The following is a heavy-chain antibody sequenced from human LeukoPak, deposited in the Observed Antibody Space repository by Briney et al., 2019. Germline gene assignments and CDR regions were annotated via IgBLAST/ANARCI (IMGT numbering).Heavy chain of an antibody. V-gene: IGHV4-39*01. D-gene: IGHD3-16*02. Sequence: SETLSLTCTVSGGSISSSSYYWGWIRQPPGKGLEWIGSIYYSGSTYYNPSLKSRVTISVDTSKNQFSLRLSSVTAADTAVYYCARRTGGRGLRLGELSLFGPRYYFDYWGQRTQVTVSS. CDR3: ARRTGGRGLRLGELSLFGPRYYFDY. J-gene: IGHJ4*02. CDR2: IYYSGST. CDR1: GGSISSSSYY.